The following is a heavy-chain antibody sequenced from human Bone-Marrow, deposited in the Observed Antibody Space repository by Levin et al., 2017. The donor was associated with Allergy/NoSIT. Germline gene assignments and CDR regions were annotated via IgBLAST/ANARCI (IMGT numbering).Heavy chain of an antibody. CDR2: IVDSGGGT. Sequence: GGSLRLSCAASGFTFSSYAMSWVRQAPGKGLEWVSGIVDSGGGTFYADSVRGRFSISRDNSKNTLYLQMDSLRAEDTAVYYCTKNPATGAFPYYFDNWGPGTLVTVSS. CDR3: TKNPATGAFPYYFDN. CDR1: GFTFSSYA. D-gene: IGHD1-14*01. V-gene: IGHV3-23*01. J-gene: IGHJ4*02.